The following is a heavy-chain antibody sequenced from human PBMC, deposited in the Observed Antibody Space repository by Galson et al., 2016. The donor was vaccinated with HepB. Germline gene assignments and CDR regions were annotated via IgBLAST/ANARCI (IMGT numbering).Heavy chain of an antibody. D-gene: IGHD2-15*01. CDR2: ISGAGGTT. CDR3: AKERGWYGGPNFGS. V-gene: IGHV3-23*01. J-gene: IGHJ4*02. Sequence: SLRLSCASSGFTFRYYAMTWVRRAPGKGLEWVSDISGAGGTTHYADSVKGRFTISRDSSRDTLYLQMDRLRAADTAVYYCAKERGWYGGPNFGSWGQGTLVTVSS. CDR1: GFTFRYYA.